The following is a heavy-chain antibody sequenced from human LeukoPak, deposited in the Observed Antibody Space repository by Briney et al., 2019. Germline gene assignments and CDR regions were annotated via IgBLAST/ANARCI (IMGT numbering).Heavy chain of an antibody. D-gene: IGHD2-21*01. V-gene: IGHV4-59*01. CDR3: ARDIRWYFDL. CDR2: IYYSGST. CDR1: GGSISSYY. Sequence: SETLPLTCTVSGGSISSYYWSWIRQPPGKGLEWIGYIYYSGSTNYNPSLKSRVTISVDTSKNQFSLKLSSVTAADTAVYYCARDIRWYFDLWGRGTLVTDSS. J-gene: IGHJ2*01.